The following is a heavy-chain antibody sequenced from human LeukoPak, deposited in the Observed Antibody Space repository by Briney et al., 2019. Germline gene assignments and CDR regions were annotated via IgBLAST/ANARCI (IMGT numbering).Heavy chain of an antibody. CDR3: ARHGHDSSGYPENPFDY. CDR2: IYYSGST. V-gene: IGHV4-39*01. J-gene: IGHJ4*02. D-gene: IGHD3-22*01. Sequence: SETLSLTCTVSGGSISSSSYYWGWIRQPPGKGLEWIGSIYYSGSTYYNPSLKSRVTISVDTSKNQFSLKLSSVTAADTAVYYCARHGHDSSGYPENPFDYWGQGTLVTVSS. CDR1: GGSISSSSYY.